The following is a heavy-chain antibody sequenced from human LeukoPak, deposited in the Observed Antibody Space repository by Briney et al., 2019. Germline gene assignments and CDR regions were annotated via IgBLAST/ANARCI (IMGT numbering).Heavy chain of an antibody. Sequence: ASVKVSCKASAYTFTGYYMHWVRQAPGQGLEWMGWINPNSGGTNYAQQFQGRVTMTRDTSISTAHMELSRLRSDDTAVYYCARLVSSFDIWGQGTMVTVSS. CDR1: AYTFTGYY. J-gene: IGHJ3*02. CDR2: INPNSGGT. CDR3: ARLVSSFDI. D-gene: IGHD2-15*01. V-gene: IGHV1-2*02.